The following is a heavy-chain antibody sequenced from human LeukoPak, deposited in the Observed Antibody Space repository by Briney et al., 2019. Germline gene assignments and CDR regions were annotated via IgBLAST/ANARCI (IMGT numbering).Heavy chain of an antibody. CDR2: INHSGST. Sequence: KPSETLSLTCAVYGGSFSGYYWSWIRQPPGKGLEWIGEINHSGSTNYNPSLKSRVTISVDTSKNQFSLKLSSVTAADTAVYYCAGTVDTAMASFDYWGQGTLVTVSS. J-gene: IGHJ4*02. CDR3: AGTVDTAMASFDY. V-gene: IGHV4-34*01. D-gene: IGHD5-18*01. CDR1: GGSFSGYY.